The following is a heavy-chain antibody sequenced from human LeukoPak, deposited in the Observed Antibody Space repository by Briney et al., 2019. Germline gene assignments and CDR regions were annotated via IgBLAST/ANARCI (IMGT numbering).Heavy chain of an antibody. Sequence: GESLKISCKGCGYSFTSYWIGWVRQMPGKGLKRMGIIYPSDSETRYSPSFQGQVTISADKSISTPYLQWSSLKASDTAMYYCARSPLWFGEPDAFDIWGQGTMVTVSS. J-gene: IGHJ3*02. D-gene: IGHD3-10*01. V-gene: IGHV5-51*01. CDR2: IYPSDSET. CDR3: ARSPLWFGEPDAFDI. CDR1: GYSFTSYW.